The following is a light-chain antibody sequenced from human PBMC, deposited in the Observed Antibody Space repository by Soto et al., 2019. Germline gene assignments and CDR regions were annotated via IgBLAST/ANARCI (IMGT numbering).Light chain of an antibody. Sequence: EIVMTQSPATLSVSPGERATLSCRASQSVSSTLAWYQHKPGHAPRLLIYGASARATGIPARFSGGGSGTDFTLTISSLQSEDFAVYYCHQYSSWPLTFGGGTKVEIK. CDR1: QSVSST. V-gene: IGKV3-15*01. CDR3: HQYSSWPLT. J-gene: IGKJ4*01. CDR2: GAS.